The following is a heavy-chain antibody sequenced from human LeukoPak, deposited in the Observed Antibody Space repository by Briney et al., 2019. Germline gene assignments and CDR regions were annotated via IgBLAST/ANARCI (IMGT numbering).Heavy chain of an antibody. J-gene: IGHJ4*02. V-gene: IGHV4-59*08. CDR3: ARVDTAMVIDY. D-gene: IGHD5-18*01. CDR2: IYHSGST. CDR1: GGSISSYY. Sequence: PSETLSLTCTVSGGSISSYYWSWIRQPPGKGLEWIGSIYHSGSTYYNPSLKSRVTISVDTSKNQFSLKLSSVTAADTAVYYCARVDTAMVIDYWGQGTLVTVSS.